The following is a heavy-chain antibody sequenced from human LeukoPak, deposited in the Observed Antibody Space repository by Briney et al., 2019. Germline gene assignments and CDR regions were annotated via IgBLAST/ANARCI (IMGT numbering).Heavy chain of an antibody. J-gene: IGHJ4*02. D-gene: IGHD6-6*01. CDR3: AREGQQLVPPLDS. Sequence: SETLSLTCTVSGGSISSGSHYWSWIRQPAGKGLDWIGHIYPSGRTNYNPSLTGRVTMTIDTSKNQFSLKLSSVTAADSAVYFCAREGQQLVPPLDSWGQGTLVTVSS. CDR2: IYPSGRT. V-gene: IGHV4-61*09. CDR1: GGSISSGSHY.